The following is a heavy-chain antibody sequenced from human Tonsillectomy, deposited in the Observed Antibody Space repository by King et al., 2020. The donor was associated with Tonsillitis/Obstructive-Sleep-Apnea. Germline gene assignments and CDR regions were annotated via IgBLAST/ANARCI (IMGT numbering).Heavy chain of an antibody. Sequence: QLVQSGGGLVQPGRSLRLSCTASGFTFGDYAMSWVRQAPGKGLEWVGFIRSKAYGGTTEYAASVKGRFTISRDDSKSIAYLQMNSLKTEDTAVYYCTREIVPGWYWRQGTLVTVSS. CDR1: GFTFGDYA. CDR3: TREIVPGWY. V-gene: IGHV3-49*04. J-gene: IGHJ4*02. CDR2: IRSKAYGGTT. D-gene: IGHD3-22*01.